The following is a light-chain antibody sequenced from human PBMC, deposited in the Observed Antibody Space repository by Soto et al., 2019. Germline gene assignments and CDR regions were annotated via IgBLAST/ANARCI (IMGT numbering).Light chain of an antibody. CDR2: GAS. Sequence: EMVMTQSPVTLSVSPGERATLSCRASQSVNSKLAWYQQKPGQAPRLLIYGASTRAAGIPDRFSGSGSVTDFTLTISSLQSEDFAVYYCQQYDDWPGYTFGQGTKLEIK. CDR1: QSVNSK. V-gene: IGKV3-15*01. J-gene: IGKJ2*01. CDR3: QQYDDWPGYT.